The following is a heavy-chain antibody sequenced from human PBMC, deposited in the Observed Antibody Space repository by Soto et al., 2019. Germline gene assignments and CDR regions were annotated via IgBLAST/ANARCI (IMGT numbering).Heavy chain of an antibody. J-gene: IGHJ6*03. V-gene: IGHV4-59*08. CDR2: IYYSGST. CDR1: GGSISSYY. CDR3: ARRAAIVYSYYMDV. Sequence: PSETLSLTCTVSGGSISSYYWSWIRQPPGKGLEWIGYIYYSGSTNYNPSLKSRVTISVDTSKNQFSLKLSSVTAADTAVYYCARRAAIVYSYYMDVWGKGTTVTVSS. D-gene: IGHD2-2*02.